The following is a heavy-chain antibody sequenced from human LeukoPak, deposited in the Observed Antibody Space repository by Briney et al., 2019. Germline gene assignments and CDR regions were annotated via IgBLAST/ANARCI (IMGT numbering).Heavy chain of an antibody. CDR2: INPNTGGT. Sequence: ASVKVSCEAAGYTFTDYFMHWVRQAPGQGLEWMGWINPNTGGTNYAQNFQGRVTMTRDTSISTAYMELTRLTSDDTAVYYCARAVAGILVGWFDPWGQGTLVTVSS. V-gene: IGHV1-2*02. J-gene: IGHJ5*02. CDR3: ARAVAGILVGWFDP. CDR1: GYTFTDYF. D-gene: IGHD6-19*01.